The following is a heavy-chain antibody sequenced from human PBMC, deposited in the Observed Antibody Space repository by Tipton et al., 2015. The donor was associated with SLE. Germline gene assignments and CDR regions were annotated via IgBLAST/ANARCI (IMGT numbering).Heavy chain of an antibody. CDR2: IWYDGSNK. V-gene: IGHV3-33*01. J-gene: IGHJ3*02. D-gene: IGHD3-16*02. CDR3: SGELSPRDGFDI. Sequence: SLRLSCAASGFTFSSYGMHWVRQAPGKGLEWVAVIWYDGSNKNYADSVKSRFTISRDNSKNTLYLQMNSLRAEDTAVYYCSGELSPRDGFDIWGQGTMVTVSS. CDR1: GFTFSSYG.